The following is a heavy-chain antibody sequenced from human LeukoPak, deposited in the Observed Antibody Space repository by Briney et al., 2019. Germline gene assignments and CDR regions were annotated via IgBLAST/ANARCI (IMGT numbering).Heavy chain of an antibody. CDR3: AGDLSWCPDY. V-gene: IGHV3-23*01. J-gene: IGHJ4*02. Sequence: GGSLRLSCAASGFTFRTYAMSWVRQAPGKGLEWVSVISSSSDYTYYADSVKGRLTISRDNSKNTLYLQMNSLRTEDTAIYYCAGDLSWCPDYWGQGTLVTVSS. D-gene: IGHD2-8*01. CDR1: GFTFRTYA. CDR2: ISSSSDYT.